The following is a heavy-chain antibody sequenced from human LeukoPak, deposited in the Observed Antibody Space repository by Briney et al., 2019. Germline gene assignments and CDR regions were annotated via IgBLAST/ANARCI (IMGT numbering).Heavy chain of an antibody. CDR2: ILHSGST. CDR1: GVSITSDTYY. CDR3: ARTRDFWSAYFDY. V-gene: IGHV4-30-2*01. Sequence: SQTLSLTCAVSGVSITSDTYYWSWIRQPPGKGLEWIGYILHSGSTYHNPAFKSRVTISVDPSKNQFSLKLSSVTAADTAVYFCARTRDFWSAYFDYWGQGILVTVSS. J-gene: IGHJ4*02. D-gene: IGHD3-3*01.